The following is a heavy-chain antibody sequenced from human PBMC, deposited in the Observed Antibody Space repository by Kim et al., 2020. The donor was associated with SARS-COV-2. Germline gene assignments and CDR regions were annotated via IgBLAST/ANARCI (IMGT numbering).Heavy chain of an antibody. CDR3: SGEGPAAYFGYSSGWYTPAAIGIDD. Sequence: SETLSLTCTVSGGSISSYYWSWIRQPAGKGLEWIGRIYTSGSTNYNPSPKSRVTMSVDTSKNQFTLKLSSVTAADTAVYYCSGEGPAAYFGYSSGWYTPAAIGIDDWGQGTPVTVSS. J-gene: IGHJ4*02. D-gene: IGHD6-19*01. CDR2: IYTSGST. CDR1: GGSISSYY. V-gene: IGHV4-4*07.